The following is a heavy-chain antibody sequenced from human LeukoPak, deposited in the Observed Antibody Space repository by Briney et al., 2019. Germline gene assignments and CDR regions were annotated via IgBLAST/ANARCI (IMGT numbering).Heavy chain of an antibody. J-gene: IGHJ4*02. D-gene: IGHD3-9*01. CDR2: ISSSSSYK. CDR1: GFTFSSYS. Sequence: AGGSLRLSCAASGFTFSSYSMNWVRQAPGKGLEWVSSISSSSSYKYYAASVKGRFTISRDNAKKSLYLQMNSLSAEATAVYYCASGNYNILPGYDYWGQGTLVTVSS. CDR3: ASGNYNILPGYDY. V-gene: IGHV3-21*01.